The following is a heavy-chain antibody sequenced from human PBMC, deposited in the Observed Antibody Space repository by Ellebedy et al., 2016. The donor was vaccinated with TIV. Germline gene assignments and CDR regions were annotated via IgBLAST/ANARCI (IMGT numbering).Heavy chain of an antibody. CDR2: ISGHGLTT. D-gene: IGHD3-9*01. CDR1: GFIFNSHG. J-gene: IGHJ5*02. Sequence: GESLKISCAASGFIFNSHGMHWVRQAPGKGLEWVAVISGHGLTTYYADSVKGRFTISRDNSNNSLYLQMNSLRAEDTAVYYCARDDWGPAGPWGQGTLVTVSS. CDR3: ARDDWGPAGP. V-gene: IGHV3-30*13.